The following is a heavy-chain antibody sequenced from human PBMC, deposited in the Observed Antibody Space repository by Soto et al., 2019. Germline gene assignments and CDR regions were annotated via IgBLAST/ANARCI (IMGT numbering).Heavy chain of an antibody. CDR2: INAGNGNT. D-gene: IGHD3-22*01. V-gene: IGHV1-3*01. Sequence: ASVKVSCKASGYTFTSYGIHWVRQAPGQRLEWTGWINAGNGNTKYSEKFQGRATITRDTSASTAYMELSSLRSEDTAVYYCARGPNHNSASYHHYYYGMGIWGQGXTVTFYS. CDR3: ARGPNHNSASYHHYYYGMGI. J-gene: IGHJ6*02. CDR1: GYTFTSYG.